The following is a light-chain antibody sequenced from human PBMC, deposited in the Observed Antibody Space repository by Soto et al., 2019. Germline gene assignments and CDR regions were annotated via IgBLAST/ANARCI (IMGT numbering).Light chain of an antibody. CDR2: SAS. CDR3: QQYHNWPIT. CDR1: QFVSSN. J-gene: IGKJ5*01. Sequence: EIVMTQSPVTLSVSPGERATLSCRASQFVSSNLAWYQQRPGQAPRLLIYSASRGATGFPARFSGSGSGTEFTLTISSLQSEDFAVYYCQQYHNWPITFGQGTRLEIK. V-gene: IGKV3-15*01.